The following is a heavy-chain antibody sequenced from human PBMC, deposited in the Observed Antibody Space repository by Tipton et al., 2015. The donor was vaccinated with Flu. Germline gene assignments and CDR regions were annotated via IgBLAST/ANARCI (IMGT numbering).Heavy chain of an antibody. V-gene: IGHV4-61*08. Sequence: LRLSCTVSGGSVSSAGYYWTWIRQPPGKGLEYIGQIYPSGSTNNNPSLKSRVTISVDTSKNQFSLKLTSVTAADTAVYYCARMRARDCTNGVCYLWYFDLWGRGTLVTVSS. CDR2: IYPSGST. D-gene: IGHD2-8*01. J-gene: IGHJ2*01. CDR3: ARMRARDCTNGVCYLWYFDL. CDR1: GGSVSSAGYY.